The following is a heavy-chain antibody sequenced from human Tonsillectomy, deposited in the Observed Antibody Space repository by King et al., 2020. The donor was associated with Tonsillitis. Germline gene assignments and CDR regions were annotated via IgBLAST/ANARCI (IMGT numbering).Heavy chain of an antibody. J-gene: IGHJ4*02. D-gene: IGHD6-13*01. CDR1: GGSISSSSYY. CDR3: ARGTFRAAADSFDH. CDR2: ICYSGST. V-gene: IGHV4-39*01. Sequence: LQLQESGPGLVKPSETLSLTCTVSGGSISSSSYYWGWIRQPPGKGLEWIGSICYSGSTYYKPSLKSRVTISEDTSKNQFSLKLSSVTAADTAVYYCARGTFRAAADSFDHWGQGSLVTVSS.